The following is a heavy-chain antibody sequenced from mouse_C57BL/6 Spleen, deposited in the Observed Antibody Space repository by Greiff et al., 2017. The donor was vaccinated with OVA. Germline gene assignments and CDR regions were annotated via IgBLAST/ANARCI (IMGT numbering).Heavy chain of an antibody. CDR3: ARENYGSSYGYFDV. Sequence: VQLQQSGPELVKPGDSVKISCKASGYSFTGYFMNWVMQSHGKSLEWIGRINPYNGDTFYNQKFKGKATLTVDKSSSTAHMELRSLTSEDSAVYYCARENYGSSYGYFDVWGTGTTVTVSS. D-gene: IGHD1-1*01. V-gene: IGHV1-20*01. CDR1: GYSFTGYF. CDR2: INPYNGDT. J-gene: IGHJ1*03.